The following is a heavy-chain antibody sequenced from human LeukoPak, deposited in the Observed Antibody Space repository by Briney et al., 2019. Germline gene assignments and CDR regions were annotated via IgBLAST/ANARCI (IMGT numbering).Heavy chain of an antibody. V-gene: IGHV3-23*01. CDR3: TRGPGRSSSPYYGMDV. D-gene: IGHD6-6*01. Sequence: GGSLRLSCVASGFTFSSCSMTWVRQAPGKGLECGSTITPTADWTFYADSVKGRFSISRDNSKNTVYLQMNSLRAEDTAVYYCTRGPGRSSSPYYGMDVWGQGTTVTVSS. J-gene: IGHJ6*02. CDR2: ITPTADWT. CDR1: GFTFSSCS.